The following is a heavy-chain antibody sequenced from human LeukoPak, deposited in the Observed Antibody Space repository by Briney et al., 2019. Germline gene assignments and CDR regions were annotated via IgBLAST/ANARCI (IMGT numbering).Heavy chain of an antibody. V-gene: IGHV3-11*04. J-gene: IGHJ4*02. CDR3: ATPGGRSSYYYDSSGYYRY. CDR2: ISSSGSTI. Sequence: GGSLRLSCAASGFTFSDYYMSWIRQAPGKGLEWVSYISSSGSTIYYADSVKGRFTISRDNAKNSLYLQMNSLRAEDTAVYYCATPGGRSSYYYDSSGYYRYWGQGTLVTVSS. CDR1: GFTFSDYY. D-gene: IGHD3-22*01.